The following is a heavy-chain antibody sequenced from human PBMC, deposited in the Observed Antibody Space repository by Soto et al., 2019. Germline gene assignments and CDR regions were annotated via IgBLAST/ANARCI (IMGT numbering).Heavy chain of an antibody. D-gene: IGHD5-12*01. J-gene: IGHJ6*02. CDR2: ISSSSGYT. CDR3: ARGNSGYDYSYYYYGMDV. Sequence: PGGSLRLSCAASGFTFSDYYMSWIRQAPGKGLEWVSYISSSSGYTNYADSVKGRFTISRDNAKNSLYLQMNSLRAEDTAVYYCARGNSGYDYSYYYYGMDVWGQGTTVTVSS. V-gene: IGHV3-11*06. CDR1: GFTFSDYY.